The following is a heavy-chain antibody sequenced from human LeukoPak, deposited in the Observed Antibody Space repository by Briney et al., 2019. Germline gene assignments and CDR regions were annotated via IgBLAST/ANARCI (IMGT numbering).Heavy chain of an antibody. CDR1: GFTFSGSA. J-gene: IGHJ4*02. D-gene: IGHD5-12*01. CDR2: IRSKANSYAT. V-gene: IGHV3-73*01. Sequence: GGSLRLSCAASGFTFSGSAMHWVRQASGKGLEWVGRIRSKANSYATAYAASVKGRFTISRDDSKNTAYLQMNSLKTEDTAVYYCTFHRVATSLNPFLEDYRGQGTLVTVSS. CDR3: TFHRVATSLNPFLEDY.